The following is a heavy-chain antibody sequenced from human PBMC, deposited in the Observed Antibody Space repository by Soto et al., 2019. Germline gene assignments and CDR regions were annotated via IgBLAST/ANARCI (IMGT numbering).Heavy chain of an antibody. CDR3: ARRPLWSGLSDYYYMDV. J-gene: IGHJ6*03. CDR1: GFTFNRCG. D-gene: IGHD3-3*01. Sequence: EEQLVESGGALVQPGGSLRLSCAASGFTFNRCGMNWVRQAPGKGLEWISYISSASSTTQYAESVKGRFTISRDNVRDSLYLQMSSLRVEDTAVYYCARRPLWSGLSDYYYMDVWGKGTTVTVSS. V-gene: IGHV3-48*01. CDR2: ISSASSTT.